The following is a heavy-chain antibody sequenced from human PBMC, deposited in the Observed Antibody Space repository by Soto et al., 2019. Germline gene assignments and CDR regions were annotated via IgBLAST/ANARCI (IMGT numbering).Heavy chain of an antibody. D-gene: IGHD3-3*01. CDR3: ARENYDFWSGYSRYFDY. J-gene: IGHJ4*02. Sequence: EVQLVESGGGLVKPGGSLRLSCAASGFTFSSYSMNWVRQAPGKGLEWVSSISSSSSYIYYADSVKGRFTISRDNAKNSLYLQMNSLRAEDTAVYYCARENYDFWSGYSRYFDYWGQGTLVTVSS. CDR2: ISSSSSYI. V-gene: IGHV3-21*01. CDR1: GFTFSSYS.